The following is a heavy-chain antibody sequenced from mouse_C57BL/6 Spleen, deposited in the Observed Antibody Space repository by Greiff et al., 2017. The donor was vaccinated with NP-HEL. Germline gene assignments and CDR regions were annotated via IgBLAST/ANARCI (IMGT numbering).Heavy chain of an antibody. J-gene: IGHJ2*01. D-gene: IGHD3-2*02. CDR3: ARAVLRIWDDYFDD. CDR1: GYTFTSYT. CDR2: INPSSGYT. V-gene: IGHV1-4*01. Sequence: QVQLQQSGAELARPGASVKMSCKASGYTFTSYTMHWVKQRPGQGLEWIGYINPSSGYTKYNQKFKDKATLTADKSSSTAYMQLSSLTSEDSAVYYGARAVLRIWDDYFDDWGKGTTVTVSS.